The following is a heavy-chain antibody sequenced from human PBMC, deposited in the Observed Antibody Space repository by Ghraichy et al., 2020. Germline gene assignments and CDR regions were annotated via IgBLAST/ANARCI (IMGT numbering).Heavy chain of an antibody. V-gene: IGHV3-33*01. D-gene: IGHD1-7*01. Sequence: GGSLRLSCAASGFTFSSYGMHWVRQAPGKGLEWVAVIWYDGSNKYYADSVKGRFTISRDNSKNTLYLQMNSLRAEDTAVYYCARGKDAYNWNLGAFDIWGQGTMVTGSS. CDR3: ARGKDAYNWNLGAFDI. CDR1: GFTFSSYG. J-gene: IGHJ3*02. CDR2: IWYDGSNK.